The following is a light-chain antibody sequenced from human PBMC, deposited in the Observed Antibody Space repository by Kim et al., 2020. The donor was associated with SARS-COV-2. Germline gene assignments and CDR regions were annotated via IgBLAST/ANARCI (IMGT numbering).Light chain of an antibody. CDR3: LQHNSYPT. V-gene: IGKV1-17*03. J-gene: IGKJ1*01. Sequence: AASVGDRVTITCRASQGISNYLGWFQQQPGKVPKRLIYAATSLQGGVPSRCSGSGSRTEFPLTISILQPEDFTTYYCLQHNSYPTFGQGTKLDIK. CDR1: QGISNY. CDR2: AAT.